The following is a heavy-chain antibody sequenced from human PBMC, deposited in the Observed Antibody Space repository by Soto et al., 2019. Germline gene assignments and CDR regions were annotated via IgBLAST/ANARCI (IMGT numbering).Heavy chain of an antibody. CDR1: GFTFSSYA. D-gene: IGHD2-15*01. CDR2: ISGSGGST. CDR3: AKVEEGYCSGGSCRRIDY. J-gene: IGHJ4*02. V-gene: IGHV3-23*01. Sequence: GGSLRLSCAASGFTFSSYAMSWVRQAPGKGLEWVSAISGSGGSTYYADSVKGRFTISRDNSKNTLYLQMNSLRAEDTAVYYCAKVEEGYCSGGSCRRIDYWGQGTLVTVSS.